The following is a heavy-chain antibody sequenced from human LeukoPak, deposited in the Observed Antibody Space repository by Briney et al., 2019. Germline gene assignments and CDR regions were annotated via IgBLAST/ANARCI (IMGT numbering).Heavy chain of an antibody. CDR2: ISSSSSYI. Sequence: GGSLRLSCAASGFTFSSYSMNWVRQAPGEGLEWVSSISSSSSYIYYADSVKGRFTISRDNAKNSLYLQMNSLRAEDTAVYYCARSSPHCSSTSCYNDAFDIWGQGTVVTVSS. D-gene: IGHD2-2*02. J-gene: IGHJ3*02. CDR1: GFTFSSYS. V-gene: IGHV3-21*01. CDR3: ARSSPHCSSTSCYNDAFDI.